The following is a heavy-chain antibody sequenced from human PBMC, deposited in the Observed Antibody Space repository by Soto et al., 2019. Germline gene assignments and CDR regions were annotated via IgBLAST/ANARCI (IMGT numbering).Heavy chain of an antibody. J-gene: IGHJ5*02. Sequence: QVQLQESGPGLVKLSQTLSLTCTVSGASISSGGYYWSWIRQHPGKGLEWIGYMFSSGSTYYNPSLKGRVTMSLDTSKNQFSLKLSSVTAADTAVYYCARFGYCSNTDCGPVGPWGQGILATVSS. V-gene: IGHV4-31*03. CDR2: MFSSGST. CDR3: ARFGYCSNTDCGPVGP. CDR1: GASISSGGYY. D-gene: IGHD2-2*01.